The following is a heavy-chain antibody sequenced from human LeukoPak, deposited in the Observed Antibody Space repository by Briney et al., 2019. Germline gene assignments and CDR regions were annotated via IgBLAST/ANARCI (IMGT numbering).Heavy chain of an antibody. V-gene: IGHV4-59*08. CDR3: AGGYCSGGSCYYYCYMDV. J-gene: IGHJ6*03. CDR1: VGSINNYY. Sequence: PSETLSLTCTVSVGSINNYYCSWIRQPPGKGLEWIGYIYYSGSTNYNPSLKSRVTISIDTSKNQFSLKLSSVTAADTAVYYCAGGYCSGGSCYYYCYMDVWGKGTTVTVSS. CDR2: IYYSGST. D-gene: IGHD2-15*01.